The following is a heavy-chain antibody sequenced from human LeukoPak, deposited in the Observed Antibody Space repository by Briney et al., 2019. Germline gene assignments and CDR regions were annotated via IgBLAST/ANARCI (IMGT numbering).Heavy chain of an antibody. CDR3: ARHPRKKYYLYYMDV. Sequence: SETLSLTCTVSRNSMSSYYWSWVRQSPGKGLEWIGHIYASGSTNYKPSLKSRVTISEDTSKNQFSLKLSSVTAADTAVYYCARHPRKKYYLYYMDVCGKGTTVTVSS. V-gene: IGHV4-4*09. CDR2: IYASGST. J-gene: IGHJ6*03. CDR1: RNSMSSYY.